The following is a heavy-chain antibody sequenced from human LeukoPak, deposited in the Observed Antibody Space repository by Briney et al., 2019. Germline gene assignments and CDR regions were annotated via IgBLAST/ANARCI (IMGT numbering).Heavy chain of an antibody. D-gene: IGHD6-19*01. CDR1: GFTFDDYG. J-gene: IGHJ4*02. V-gene: IGHV3-20*04. Sequence: PGGSLRLSCAASGFTFDDYGMSWVRQAPGKGLERVSGINWNGGSTGYADSVKGRFTISRDNAKNSLYLQMNSLRAEDTALYYCARVSYSSGWSPVGYWGQGTLVTVSS. CDR2: INWNGGST. CDR3: ARVSYSSGWSPVGY.